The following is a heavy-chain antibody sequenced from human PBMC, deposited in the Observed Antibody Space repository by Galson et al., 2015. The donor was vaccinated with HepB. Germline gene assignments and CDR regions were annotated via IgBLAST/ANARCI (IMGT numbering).Heavy chain of an antibody. CDR3: ARDVGDRRYYFDY. D-gene: IGHD4-17*01. CDR1: GFSFSDSY. J-gene: IGHJ4*02. Sequence: SLRLSCAASGFSFSDSYMTWIRQAPGKGLEWVSYIFSSGTTTYYTDSVKGRFTIPRDNAKNSLYLQMNSLRVEDMAVYYCARDVGDRRYYFDYWGQGTLVTVSS. CDR2: IFSSGTTT. V-gene: IGHV3-11*01.